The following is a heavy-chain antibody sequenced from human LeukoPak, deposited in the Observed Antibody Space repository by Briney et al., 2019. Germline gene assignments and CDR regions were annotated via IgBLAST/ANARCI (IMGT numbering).Heavy chain of an antibody. V-gene: IGHV3-30*18. J-gene: IGHJ4*02. CDR1: GFTFSSYG. CDR2: ISYDGSNK. D-gene: IGHD3-22*01. CDR3: AKGLRYYYDSSGAFDY. Sequence: GGSLRLSCAASGFTFSSYGMHWVRQAPGKGLGWVAVISYDGSNKYYADSVKGRFTISRDNSKNTLYLQMNSLRAEDTAVYYCAKGLRYYYDSSGAFDYWGQGTLVTVSS.